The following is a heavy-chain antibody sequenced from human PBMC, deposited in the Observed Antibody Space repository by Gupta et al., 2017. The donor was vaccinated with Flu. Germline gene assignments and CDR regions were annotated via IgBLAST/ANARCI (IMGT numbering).Heavy chain of an antibody. J-gene: IGHJ6*02. CDR2: IYYSGNT. CDR1: GGAVTSYY. D-gene: IGHD6-19*01. Sequence: TVSGGAVTSYYWSWIRQPPGKGLEWIGYIYYSGNTIYNPSLKSRVTISVDTSKNHLSLKLTSVTAADTAVYYCARDEAVSGSYNYYGMDVWGQGTTVTVSS. V-gene: IGHV4-59*02. CDR3: ARDEAVSGSYNYYGMDV.